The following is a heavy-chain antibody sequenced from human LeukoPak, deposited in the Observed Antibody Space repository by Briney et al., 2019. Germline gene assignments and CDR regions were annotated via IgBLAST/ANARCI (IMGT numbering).Heavy chain of an antibody. CDR2: INQDGSEK. V-gene: IGHV3-7*01. J-gene: IGHJ5*02. CDR1: GFTFSIYW. CDR3: ARDWAGGDDH. Sequence: GGSLRLSCAASGFTFSIYWMSWVRQAPGKGLEWVPNINQDGSEKNYVDSVKGRFSISRDNAKNSLYLQMNSLRAEDTAVYYCARDWAGGDDHWGQGTLVTVFS. D-gene: IGHD1-14*01.